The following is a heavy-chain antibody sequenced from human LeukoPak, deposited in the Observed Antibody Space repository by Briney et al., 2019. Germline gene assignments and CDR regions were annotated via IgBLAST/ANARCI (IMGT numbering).Heavy chain of an antibody. CDR2: ISGGGVTT. CDR3: ARNQQLGGHSYYYYGMDV. CDR1: GFTSIAYA. J-gene: IGHJ6*02. V-gene: IGHV3-23*01. Sequence: GGSLRLSCVGSGFTSIAYALTWARQAPGKGLEWVSGISGGGVTTYYADSVKGRFTISRDNSKNTLYPQMNSLRADDTAIYYCARNQQLGGHSYYYYGMDVWGQGTTVTVSS. D-gene: IGHD3-16*01.